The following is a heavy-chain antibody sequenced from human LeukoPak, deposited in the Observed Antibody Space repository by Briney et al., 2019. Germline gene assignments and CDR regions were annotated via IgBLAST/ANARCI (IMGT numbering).Heavy chain of an antibody. CDR1: GFTFSSYG. V-gene: IGHV3-30*02. CDR3: AKVQDYYDSSGHA. CDR2: IRYDGSNK. Sequence: GGSLRLSCAASGFTFSSYGMHWVRQAPGKGREWVAFIRYDGSNKYYADSVKGRFTISRDNSKNTLYLQMNSLRAEDTAVYYCAKVQDYYDSSGHAWGQGTLVTVSS. D-gene: IGHD3-22*01. J-gene: IGHJ4*02.